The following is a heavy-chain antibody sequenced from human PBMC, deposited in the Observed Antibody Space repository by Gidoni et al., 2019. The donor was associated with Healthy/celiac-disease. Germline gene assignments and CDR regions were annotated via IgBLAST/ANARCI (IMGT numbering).Heavy chain of an antibody. D-gene: IGHD3-3*01. CDR3: ARHTGRGNYDFWSGYAHVSEYYFDY. Sequence: QLQLQESGPGLVKPSETLSLTCTVSGGSISSSSYYWGWIRQPPGKGLEWIGSIYYSGSTYYNPSLKSRVTISVDTSKNQFSLKLSSVTAADTAVYYCARHTGRGNYDFWSGYAHVSEYYFDYWGQGTLVTVSS. J-gene: IGHJ4*02. CDR2: IYYSGST. V-gene: IGHV4-39*01. CDR1: GGSISSSSYY.